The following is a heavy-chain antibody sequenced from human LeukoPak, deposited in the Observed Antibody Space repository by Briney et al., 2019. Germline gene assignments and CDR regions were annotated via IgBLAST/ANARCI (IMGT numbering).Heavy chain of an antibody. CDR2: IYPGDSDT. V-gene: IGHV5-51*01. CDR1: GYIFTSYW. D-gene: IGHD3-10*01. CDR3: ARRMVRGVLTSPFDY. J-gene: IGHJ4*02. Sequence: GESLKISCMGSGYIFTSYWIGWVRQMPGKGLEWMGIIYPGDSDTTYSPSFQGQVTISADKSISTAYLQWSSLKASDTAMYYCARRMVRGVLTSPFDYWGQGTLVTVPS.